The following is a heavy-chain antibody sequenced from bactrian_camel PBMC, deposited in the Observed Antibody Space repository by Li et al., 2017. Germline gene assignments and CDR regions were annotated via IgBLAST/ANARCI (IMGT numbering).Heavy chain of an antibody. Sequence: HVQLVESGGGSVQAGGSLRLSCTTSTSSFANGCVVWFRQVPGAEREAVATMSTRGYGTYYADSVRGRFTISKDGGKNTLYLQMDNLKPEDTAMYYCVADPWTEEGLVYIPSSFDYWGQGTQVTVS. D-gene: IGHD7*01. CDR1: TSSFANGC. J-gene: IGHJ6*01. V-gene: IGHV3S54*01. CDR3: VADPWTEEGLVYIPSSFDY. CDR2: MSTRGYGT.